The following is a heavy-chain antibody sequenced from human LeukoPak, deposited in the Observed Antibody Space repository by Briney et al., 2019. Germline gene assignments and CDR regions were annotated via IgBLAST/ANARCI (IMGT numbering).Heavy chain of an antibody. Sequence: ASVKVSCKASGYTFTSYGISWVRQAPGQGLEWMGWISAYNGNTNYAQKLQGIVTMTTDTSTSTAYMELRSLRSDDTAVYYCVRDAKDDYGDSGGDYWGQGTLVTVSS. CDR2: ISAYNGNT. CDR3: VRDAKDDYGDSGGDY. J-gene: IGHJ4*02. V-gene: IGHV1-18*01. D-gene: IGHD4-17*01. CDR1: GYTFTSYG.